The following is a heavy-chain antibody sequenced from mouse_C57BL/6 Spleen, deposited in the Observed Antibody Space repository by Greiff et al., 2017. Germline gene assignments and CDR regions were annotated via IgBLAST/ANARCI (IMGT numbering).Heavy chain of an antibody. CDR2: IYPSDSVT. D-gene: IGHD2-2*01. J-gene: IGHJ3*01. CDR1: GYTFTSYW. V-gene: IGHV1-61*01. CDR3: AYGSWFAY. Sequence: QVQLQQPGAELVRPGSSVKLSCKASGYTFTSYWMDWVKQRPGQGLEWIGNIYPSDSVTNYNQKFKDKATLTVDKSSSTAYMQLSSLTSEDSAVYYWAYGSWFAYWGQGTLVTVSA.